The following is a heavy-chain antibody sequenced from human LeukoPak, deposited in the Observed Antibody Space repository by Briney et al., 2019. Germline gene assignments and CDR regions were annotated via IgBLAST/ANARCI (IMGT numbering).Heavy chain of an antibody. CDR1: GYTFTAYC. CDR2: INPNSGGT. D-gene: IGHD3-22*01. V-gene: IGHV1-2*06. J-gene: IGHJ3*02. CDR3: ARKYYCDSSGYYYDDAFDI. Sequence: GASVKVSCKASGYTFTAYCMHWVRQAPGQGLEWMGRINPNSGGTNYALNFQGRVTMTRDTSISTAYMELSRLRSDDTAVYYCARKYYCDSSGYYYDDAFDIWGQGTMATVSS.